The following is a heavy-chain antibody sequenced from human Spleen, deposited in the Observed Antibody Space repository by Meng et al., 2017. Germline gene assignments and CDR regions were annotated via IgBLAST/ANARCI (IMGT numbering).Heavy chain of an antibody. D-gene: IGHD3-10*01. CDR2: IYYIGNT. CDR3: ARGMYYYGSGSYSYYFDY. V-gene: IGHV4-39*07. J-gene: IGHJ4*02. CDR1: GGSISSSSYY. Sequence: GSLRLSCTVSGGSISSSSYYWGWIRQPPGKGLEWIGSIYYIGNTYYNPSLKSRVTISVDTSKNQFSLKLSSVTAADTAVYYCARGMYYYGSGSYSYYFDYWGQGTLVTVSS.